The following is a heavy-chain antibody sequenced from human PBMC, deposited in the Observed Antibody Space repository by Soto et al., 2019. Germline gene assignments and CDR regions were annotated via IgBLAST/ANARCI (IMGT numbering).Heavy chain of an antibody. CDR1: GGSFNTYT. CDR2: IIPIFGKP. CDR3: ASLNNWSSGDGRIDV. D-gene: IGHD1-26*01. V-gene: IGHV1-69*01. J-gene: IGHJ6*02. Sequence: QGQLVQSGAEVKKPGSSVKVSCKASGGSFNTYTISWVRQAPGQGLQWMGGIIPIFGKPTYAQAFQGRVTIAADEHTSTVYMELRSLRSEDTALYYCASLNNWSSGDGRIDVWGRGTAVIVSS.